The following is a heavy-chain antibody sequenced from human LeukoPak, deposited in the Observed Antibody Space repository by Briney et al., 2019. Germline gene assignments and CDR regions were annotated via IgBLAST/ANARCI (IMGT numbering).Heavy chain of an antibody. V-gene: IGHV4-38-2*02. J-gene: IGHJ6*03. D-gene: IGHD6-13*01. CDR1: GYSISSGYY. CDR3: ARDLNGSWGYYYYYMDV. Sequence: SETLSLTCTVSGYSISSGYYWGWIRQPSGKGLEWIGNIYHSGYTYYNPSLKSRVTISVDTSKNQFSLELSSVTAADTAVYYCARDLNGSWGYYYYYMDVWGKGTTVTVSS. CDR2: IYHSGYT.